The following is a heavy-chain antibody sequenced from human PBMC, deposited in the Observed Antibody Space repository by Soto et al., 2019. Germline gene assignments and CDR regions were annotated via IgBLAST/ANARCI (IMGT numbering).Heavy chain of an antibody. CDR2: VYHTGDT. D-gene: IGHD2-21*02. CDR1: GGTVASSHW. CDR3: AIEIVTEGGNNYFEP. Sequence: SETLSLTCGVSGGTVASSHWWSWVRHSPGRGLEWIGNVYHTGDTNFNPSLQSRVTFSVDKYNNQFSLRLTSVTAADTAVYFCAIEIVTEGGNNYFEPWGPGTLVTVSS. J-gene: IGHJ5*02. V-gene: IGHV4-4*02.